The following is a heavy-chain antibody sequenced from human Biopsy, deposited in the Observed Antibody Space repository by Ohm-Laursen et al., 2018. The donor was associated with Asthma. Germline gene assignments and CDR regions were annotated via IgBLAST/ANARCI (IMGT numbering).Heavy chain of an antibody. CDR2: INAGNGNT. CDR1: GYTFISYA. J-gene: IGHJ3*02. D-gene: IGHD3-9*01. V-gene: IGHV1-3*01. CDR3: ARTYYDFLTGQVNDVFAI. Sequence: ATVKISCKASGYTFISYAIHWVRQAPGQRLEWMGWINAGNGNTKYSQKFQGRVTITRDTSASTAYMDLSSLRSEDTAVYYCARTYYDFLTGQVNDVFAIWGQGTMVTVSS.